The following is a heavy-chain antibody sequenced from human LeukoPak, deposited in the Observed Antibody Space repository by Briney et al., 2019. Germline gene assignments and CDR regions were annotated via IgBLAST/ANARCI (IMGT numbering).Heavy chain of an antibody. D-gene: IGHD2-2*01. V-gene: IGHV1-18*01. CDR1: GYTFTSYG. J-gene: IGHJ4*02. Sequence: GASVKVSCKASGYTFTSYGISWVRQAPGQGLEWMGWISAYNGNTNYAQKLQGRVTMTTDTSTSTAYMELRSLRSDDTAVYYCATGERLVPAAMWFDYWGQGTLVTVSS. CDR3: ATGERLVPAAMWFDY. CDR2: ISAYNGNT.